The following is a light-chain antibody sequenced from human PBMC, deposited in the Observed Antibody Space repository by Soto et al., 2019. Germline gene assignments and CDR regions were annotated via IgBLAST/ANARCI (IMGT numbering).Light chain of an antibody. CDR2: DAS. CDR1: QSVSSY. V-gene: IGKV3-11*01. J-gene: IGKJ4*01. Sequence: EIVLTQSPATLSLSPGERATLSCRASQSVSSYLAWYQQKPGQAPRLLIYDASNRATGIPARFSGSGSGTDFTLTISSLEPEDFAVYYCKHRSKWPLTFGGGTKVDIK. CDR3: KHRSKWPLT.